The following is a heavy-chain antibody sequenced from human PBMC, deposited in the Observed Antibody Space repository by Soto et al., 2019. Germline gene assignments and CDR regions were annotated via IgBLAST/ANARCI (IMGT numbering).Heavy chain of an antibody. CDR3: ARGYCSGGSCWGYYGMDV. V-gene: IGHV3-7*01. CDR1: GFTFSSYW. D-gene: IGHD2-15*01. CDR2: IKQDGSEK. Sequence: PGGSLRLSCAASGFTFSSYWMSWVRQAPGKGLEWVANIKQDGSEKYYVDSVKGRFTISRDNAKNSLYLQMNSLRAEDTAVYYRARGYCSGGSCWGYYGMDVWGQGTTVTVSS. J-gene: IGHJ6*02.